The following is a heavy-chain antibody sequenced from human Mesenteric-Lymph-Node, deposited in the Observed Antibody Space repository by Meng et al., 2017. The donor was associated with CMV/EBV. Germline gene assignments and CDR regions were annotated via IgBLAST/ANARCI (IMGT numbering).Heavy chain of an antibody. CDR2: MSIAGTST. D-gene: IGHD4-11*01. CDR1: RFTFSSYA. Sequence: GESLKISCAASRFTFSSYAMSWVRQAPGKGLEWLSYMSIAGTSTYYADSVKGRFTISRDNAKNSLYLQMNSLRAEDTAVYRCARDGRDSNPDYWGQGTLVTVSS. V-gene: IGHV3-48*04. CDR3: ARDGRDSNPDY. J-gene: IGHJ4*02.